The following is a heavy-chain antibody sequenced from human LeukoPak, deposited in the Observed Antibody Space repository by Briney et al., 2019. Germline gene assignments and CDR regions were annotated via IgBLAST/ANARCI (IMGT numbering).Heavy chain of an antibody. J-gene: IGHJ4*02. CDR2: MYSGGYT. CDR1: GFTVSSNY. CDR3: AKGATRYYFDY. Sequence: PGGCLRLSCAASGFTVSSNYITWVRQAPGKGLEWVSVMYSGGYTSYAASVSGRFTISRDNSKNTLYLKMNSLRAEDTAIYYCAKGATRYYFDYWGQGTLVTVSS. D-gene: IGHD6-6*01. V-gene: IGHV3-66*01.